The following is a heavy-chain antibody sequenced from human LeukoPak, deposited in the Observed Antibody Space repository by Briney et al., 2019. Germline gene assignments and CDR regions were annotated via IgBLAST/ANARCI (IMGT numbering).Heavy chain of an antibody. CDR2: IWYDGSNK. D-gene: IGHD3-3*01. CDR3: ARNNGITIFGVVPDY. J-gene: IGHJ4*02. CDR1: GFTFSSYG. V-gene: IGHV3-33*01. Sequence: PGGSLRLSCAASGFTFSSYGMHWVRQAPGKGLEWVAVIWYDGSNKYYADSVKGRFTISRDNSKNTLYLQMNSLRAEDTAVYYCARNNGITIFGVVPDYWSQGTLVTVSS.